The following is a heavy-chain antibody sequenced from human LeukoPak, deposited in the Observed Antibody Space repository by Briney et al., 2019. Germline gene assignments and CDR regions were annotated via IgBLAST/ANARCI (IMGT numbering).Heavy chain of an antibody. V-gene: IGHV3-21*04. Sequence: PGGSLRLSCVASGFTFNTYSMNWVRQAPGRGLEWVSSIGSTGSHKYYAASVKGRFTVSRDNAENSLSLQLNSLRAEDTAVYYCASRNSYYNSGYLDLWGQGTLVTVSS. CDR2: IGSTGSHK. CDR3: ASRNSYYNSGYLDL. D-gene: IGHD3-22*01. CDR1: GFTFNTYS. J-gene: IGHJ5*02.